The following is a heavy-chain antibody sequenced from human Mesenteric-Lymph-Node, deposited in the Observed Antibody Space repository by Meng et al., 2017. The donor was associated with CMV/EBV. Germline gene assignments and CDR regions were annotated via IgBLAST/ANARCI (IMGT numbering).Heavy chain of an antibody. CDR3: ARHQRWLKSEGGFNY. J-gene: IGHJ4*02. V-gene: IGHV4-34*01. Sequence: QVKSKQLVAGLWQPSETLTLTCAVYGGSFGCSYWSWSRQLPGKGLEWIGEINHSGSTNYNPSLKSRVTISVDTSKNQFSLKLSSVTAADTAVYYCARHQRWLKSEGGFNYWGQGTLVTVSS. CDR2: INHSGST. CDR1: GGSFGCSY. D-gene: IGHD4-23*01.